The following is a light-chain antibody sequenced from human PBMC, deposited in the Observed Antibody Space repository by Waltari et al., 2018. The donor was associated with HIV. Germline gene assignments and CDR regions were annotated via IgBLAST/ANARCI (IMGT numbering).Light chain of an antibody. J-gene: IGLJ3*02. Sequence: QSALTQPASVSGSPGQSITISCTGTSNAVGNYNLVSCYQQQPGKAPQLIIYEVNKRPAGISYRFSGSKAGNTASLTISGLEAEDEADYYCCAYGGADTFWVFGGGTKLTVL. CDR2: EVN. CDR3: CAYGGADTFWV. V-gene: IGLV2-23*02. CDR1: SNAVGNYNL.